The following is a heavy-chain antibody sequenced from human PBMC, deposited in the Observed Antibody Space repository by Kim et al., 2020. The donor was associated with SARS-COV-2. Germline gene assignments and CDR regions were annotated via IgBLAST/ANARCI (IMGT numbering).Heavy chain of an antibody. J-gene: IGHJ4*02. CDR3: AKGVTIFGVVIPYFDY. CDR2: ISWNSGSI. Sequence: GGSLRLSCAASGFTFDDYAMHWVRQAPGKGLEWVSGISWNSGSIGYADSVKGRFTISRDNAKNSLYLQMNSLRAEDTALYYCAKGVTIFGVVIPYFDYWGQGTLVTVSS. V-gene: IGHV3-9*01. CDR1: GFTFDDYA. D-gene: IGHD3-3*01.